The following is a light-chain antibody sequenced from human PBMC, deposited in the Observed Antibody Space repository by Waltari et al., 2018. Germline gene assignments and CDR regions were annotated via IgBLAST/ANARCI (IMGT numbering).Light chain of an antibody. Sequence: DVVMTQSPLSLPVNLGQPATISCRSSQSLVHSDGKTYLHWFHQRPGQSPRRLIYKVFNRESGVPDRFSGSGSGNDFTLKISRVEAEDVGTYYCMQATQWPLTFGQGTKVEIK. CDR1: QSLVHSDGKTY. CDR3: MQATQWPLT. CDR2: KVF. V-gene: IGKV2-30*02. J-gene: IGKJ1*01.